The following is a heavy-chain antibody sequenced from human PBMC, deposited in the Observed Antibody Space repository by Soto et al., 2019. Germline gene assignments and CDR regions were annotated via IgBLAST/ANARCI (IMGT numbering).Heavy chain of an antibody. CDR1: GFTFSSYS. V-gene: IGHV3-21*01. J-gene: IGHJ6*02. Sequence: PGGSLRLSCAASGFTFSSYSMNWVRQAPGKGLEWVSSISSSSSYIYYADSVKGRFTISRDNAKNSLYLQMNSLRAEDTAVYYCARDLDLLLWFGEVKKETYYYYGMDVWGQGTTVTVSS. CDR2: ISSSSSYI. D-gene: IGHD3-10*01. CDR3: ARDLDLLLWFGEVKKETYYYYGMDV.